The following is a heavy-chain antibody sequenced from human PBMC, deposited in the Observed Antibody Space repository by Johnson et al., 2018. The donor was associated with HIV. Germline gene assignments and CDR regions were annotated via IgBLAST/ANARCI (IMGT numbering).Heavy chain of an antibody. V-gene: IGHV3-30*04. Sequence: QVQLVESGGGVVQPGRSLRLSCAASGFTFSSYAMHWVRKAPGKGLEWVAVISYDGSNKYYADSVKGRFTISRDNSKNTLYLQMNSLRAEDTAVYYCARDKGIAARPDAFDIWGQGTMVTVSS. CDR2: ISYDGSNK. CDR1: GFTFSSYA. J-gene: IGHJ3*02. D-gene: IGHD6-6*01. CDR3: ARDKGIAARPDAFDI.